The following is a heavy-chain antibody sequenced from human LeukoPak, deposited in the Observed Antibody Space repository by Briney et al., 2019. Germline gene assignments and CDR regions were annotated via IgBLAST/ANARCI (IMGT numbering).Heavy chain of an antibody. V-gene: IGHV3-11*04. CDR1: GFTFSDYN. J-gene: IGHJ5*02. CDR2: ISRSGSTK. Sequence: GGSLTLSCAASGFTFSDYNMRWIRQAPGKGLEWVSSISRSGSTKYYADSVKGRFTITSDNSKNTLYLQMNSLRAEDTAVYYCAKDKVVVDATLNWFDPWGQGTLVTVSS. CDR3: AKDKVVVDATLNWFDP. D-gene: IGHD2-15*01.